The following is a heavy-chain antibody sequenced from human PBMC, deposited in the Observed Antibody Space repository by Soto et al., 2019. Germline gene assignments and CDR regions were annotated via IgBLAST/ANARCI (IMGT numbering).Heavy chain of an antibody. CDR2: IDPSDSYT. CDR1: GYSFTSYW. Sequence: GESLKIYCKGSGYSFTSYWISWVRQMPGKGLEWMGRIDPSDSYTNYSPSFQGHVTISADKPISTAYLQWSSLKASDTAMYYCARLQMEYCSSTSCYAHYYYGMDVWGQGTTVTVSS. CDR3: ARLQMEYCSSTSCYAHYYYGMDV. J-gene: IGHJ6*02. D-gene: IGHD2-2*01. V-gene: IGHV5-10-1*01.